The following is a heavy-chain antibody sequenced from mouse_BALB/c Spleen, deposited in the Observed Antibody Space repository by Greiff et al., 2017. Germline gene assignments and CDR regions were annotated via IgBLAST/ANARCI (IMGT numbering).Heavy chain of an antibody. CDR3: ARDHRYDGAWFAY. Sequence: VQGVESGPGLVAPSQSLSITCTVSGFSLTGYGVNWVRQPPGKGLEWLGMIWGDGSTDYNSALKSRLSISKDNSKSQVFLKMNSLQTDDTARYYCARDHRYDGAWFAYWGQGTLVTVSA. CDR1: GFSLTGYG. CDR2: IWGDGST. J-gene: IGHJ3*01. D-gene: IGHD2-14*01. V-gene: IGHV2-6-7*01.